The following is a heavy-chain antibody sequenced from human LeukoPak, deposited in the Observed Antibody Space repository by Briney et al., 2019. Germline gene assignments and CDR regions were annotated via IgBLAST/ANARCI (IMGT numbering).Heavy chain of an antibody. CDR3: ASVRLPGDAFDI. V-gene: IGHV3-33*01. CDR1: GFTFRSFG. J-gene: IGHJ3*02. Sequence: GGSLRLSCAASGFTFRSFGMHWVRQAPGKGLEWVAVIRYDGSNKYFADSVKGRFTISRDNFKNMLFLQMNSLRVEDTAMYFCASVRLPGDAFDIWGQGTRVTVSS. CDR2: IRYDGSNK.